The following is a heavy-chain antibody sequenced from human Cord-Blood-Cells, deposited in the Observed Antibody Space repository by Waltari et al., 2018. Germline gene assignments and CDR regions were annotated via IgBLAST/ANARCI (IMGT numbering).Heavy chain of an antibody. CDR2: IWYDGSNK. CDR1: GFTFSSYG. V-gene: IGHV3-33*01. Sequence: QVQLVESGGGVVQPGRSLRLSCAASGFTFSSYGMHWVRQAPGKGLDWVAVIWYDGSNKYYADSVKVRFTISRDNSKNTLYLQMNSLRAEDTAVYYCARDEQGNWNYYFDDWGQGTLVTVSS. J-gene: IGHJ4*02. D-gene: IGHD1-7*01. CDR3: ARDEQGNWNYYFDD.